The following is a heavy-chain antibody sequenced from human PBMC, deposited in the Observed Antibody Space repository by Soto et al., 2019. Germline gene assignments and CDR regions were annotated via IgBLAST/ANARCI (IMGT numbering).Heavy chain of an antibody. CDR1: GFSFSISP. V-gene: IGHV3-30-3*01. CDR3: ARDPKTSGGQHWAFNYFDS. Sequence: PGGSLRLSCAASGFSFSISPMHWVRQAPGKGPEWVALISYDGTNKFYADPVKGRFTISRDNSKSTLYLQVESLRPEDAAVYYCARDPKTSGGQHWAFNYFDSWGQGTPVTVYS. CDR2: ISYDGTNK. D-gene: IGHD7-27*01. J-gene: IGHJ4*02.